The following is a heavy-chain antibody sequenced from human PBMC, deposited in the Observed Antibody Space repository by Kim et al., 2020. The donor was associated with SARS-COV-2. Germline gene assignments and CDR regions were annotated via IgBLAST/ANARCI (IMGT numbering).Heavy chain of an antibody. D-gene: IGHD2-15*01. J-gene: IGHJ5*02. Sequence: GGSLRLSCAASGFTFSSYEMNWVRQAPGKGLAWVSYISSSGSTIYYADSVKGRFTISRDNAKNSLSLQMNSLRAEGTAVYYCASSGGKVAANVYWLDPWGQGTLVTVSS. V-gene: IGHV3-48*03. CDR3: ASSGGKVAANVYWLDP. CDR2: ISSSGSTI. CDR1: GFTFSSYE.